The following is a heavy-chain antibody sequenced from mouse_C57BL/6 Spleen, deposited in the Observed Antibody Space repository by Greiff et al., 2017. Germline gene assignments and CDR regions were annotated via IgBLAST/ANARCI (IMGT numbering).Heavy chain of an antibody. J-gene: IGHJ2*01. D-gene: IGHD1-1*01. Sequence: VQLQQSGAELVKPGASVKMSCKASGYTFTTYSIEWMKQNHGKSLEWIGNFHPYNDDTKYNEKFKGKATLTVAKSSNTVYLELRRLTADDSAVYDGECSSSSVWYFDYWGKGTTVTVSS. CDR1: GYTFTTYS. CDR3: ECSSSSVWYFDY. V-gene: IGHV1-47*01. CDR2: FHPYNDDT.